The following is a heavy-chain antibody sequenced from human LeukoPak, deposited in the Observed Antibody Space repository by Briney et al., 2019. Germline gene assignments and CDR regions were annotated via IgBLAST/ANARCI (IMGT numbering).Heavy chain of an antibody. CDR1: GYTLTELS. Sequence: ASVKVSCKVSGYTLTELSMHWVRQAPGKGREWMGGFDPEDGETIYAQKFQGRVTMTEDTSTDTAYMELSSLRSEDTAVYYCATEVVGDYVWGSYRDYWGQGTLVTVSS. J-gene: IGHJ4*02. D-gene: IGHD3-16*02. CDR3: ATEVVGDYVWGSYRDY. CDR2: FDPEDGET. V-gene: IGHV1-24*01.